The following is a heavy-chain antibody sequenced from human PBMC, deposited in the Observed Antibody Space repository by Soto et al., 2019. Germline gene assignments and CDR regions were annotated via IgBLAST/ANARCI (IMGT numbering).Heavy chain of an antibody. CDR3: ARGGIHFYDDSGHAFDY. CDR2: IIPIFGTG. V-gene: IGHV1-69*06. D-gene: IGHD3-22*01. J-gene: IGHJ4*02. Sequence: QVQLVQSGAEVKKPGSSLKVSCKASGDTFDIYGFNWVRQAPGQGLEWLGTIIPIFGTGDYEQKFEGRVSITADKSTSTAYMELASMTSEDSAIYYCARGGIHFYDDSGHAFDYWGQGTLITVSS. CDR1: GDTFDIYG.